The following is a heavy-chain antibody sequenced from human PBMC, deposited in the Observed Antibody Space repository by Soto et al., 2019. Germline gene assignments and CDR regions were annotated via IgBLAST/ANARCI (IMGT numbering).Heavy chain of an antibody. Sequence: QVQLQESGPGLVNPSQTLSLTCTVSGGSISSGGYYWSWIRQHPGKGLEWIGYIHYSGSTYYHPSLKSRVTISVDTSKNQFSLTLSSVTDADTAVYYCARAHYYDSSGLWYLVDYWGQGTLVTVSS. CDR1: GGSISSGGYY. D-gene: IGHD3-22*01. J-gene: IGHJ4*02. CDR2: IHYSGST. V-gene: IGHV4-31*03. CDR3: ARAHYYDSSGLWYLVDY.